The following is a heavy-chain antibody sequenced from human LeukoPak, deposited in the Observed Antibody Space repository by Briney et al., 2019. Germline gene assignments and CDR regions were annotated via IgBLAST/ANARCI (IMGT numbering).Heavy chain of an antibody. CDR1: GGSISSGSYY. Sequence: PSETLSLTCTVSGGSISSGSYYWSWIRQPAGKGLEWIGRIYTSGSTNYNPSLKSRVTISVDTSKNQFSLKLSSVTAADTAVYYCARDTSYDFWSGPRFDYWGQGTLVTVSS. D-gene: IGHD3-3*01. J-gene: IGHJ4*02. CDR2: IYTSGST. CDR3: ARDTSYDFWSGPRFDY. V-gene: IGHV4-61*02.